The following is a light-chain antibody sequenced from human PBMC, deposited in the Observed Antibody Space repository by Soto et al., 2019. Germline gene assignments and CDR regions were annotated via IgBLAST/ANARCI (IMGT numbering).Light chain of an antibody. CDR1: QCVSISY. J-gene: IGKJ4*01. CDR2: GAS. Sequence: EIVLTQSPGTLSLSPGERATLSCRASQCVSISYLAWYQQKPGQAPGLLIYGASSRATGIPDRFSGSGSVTDFTLTISGLQPEDVATYYCQKYNSAPLSFGGAAKVDIK. V-gene: IGKV3-20*01. CDR3: QKYNSAPLS.